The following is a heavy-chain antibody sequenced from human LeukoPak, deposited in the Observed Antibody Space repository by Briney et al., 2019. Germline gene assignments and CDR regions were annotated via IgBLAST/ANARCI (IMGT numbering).Heavy chain of an antibody. V-gene: IGHV3-74*01. J-gene: IGHJ6*02. CDR2: INSDGSST. CDR3: ARDSDCGDHEGYGVDV. CDR1: GFTFRNYW. D-gene: IGHD4-17*01. Sequence: PGGSLRLSCAASGFTFRNYWLDWVRQAPGKGLVWVSRINSDGSSTNYADSVKGRFTISRDSAKNTLYLQMNSYRAENTDVSNSARDSDCGDHEGYGVDVWGQGTTVTVSS.